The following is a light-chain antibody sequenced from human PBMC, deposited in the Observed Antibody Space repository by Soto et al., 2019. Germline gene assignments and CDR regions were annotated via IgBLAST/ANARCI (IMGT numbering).Light chain of an antibody. Sequence: AIRMTQSPSSFSASTGDRVTITCRASQGISSYLAWYQQKPGRAPKLLVYAASTLQNGVASRFSGSGSGTDFTLTIRCLQSEDFATYFCQQYYTYPQTFGKGTKVDIK. V-gene: IGKV1-8*01. CDR2: AAS. CDR3: QQYYTYPQT. J-gene: IGKJ2*01. CDR1: QGISSY.